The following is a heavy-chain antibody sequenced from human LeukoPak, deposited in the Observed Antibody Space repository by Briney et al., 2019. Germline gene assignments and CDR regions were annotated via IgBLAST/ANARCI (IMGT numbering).Heavy chain of an antibody. CDR3: AKGVDIVATPFDY. CDR1: GFTFSSYG. J-gene: IGHJ4*02. D-gene: IGHD5-12*01. Sequence: GSLRLSCAASGFTFSSYGMSWVRQAPGKGLEWVSGISGNSGTTYYADSVKGRFTISRDNSKNTLYLQMNSLRAEDTAVYYCAKGVDIVATPFDYWGQGTLVTVSS. CDR2: ISGNSGTT. V-gene: IGHV3-23*01.